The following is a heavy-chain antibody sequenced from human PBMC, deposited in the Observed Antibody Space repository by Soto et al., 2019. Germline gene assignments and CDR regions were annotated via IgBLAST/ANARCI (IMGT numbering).Heavy chain of an antibody. V-gene: IGHV1-46*01. CDR3: ARAGRGYSSSHWFDP. D-gene: IGHD5-18*01. J-gene: IGHJ5*02. CDR1: GHTFTSYY. Sequence: ASVKVSCKASGHTFTSYYMHWVRQAPGQGLEWMGIINPSGGSTSYAQKFQGRVTMTRDTSTSTVYMELSSLRSEDTAVYYCARAGRGYSSSHWFDPWGQGTLVTVSS. CDR2: INPSGGST.